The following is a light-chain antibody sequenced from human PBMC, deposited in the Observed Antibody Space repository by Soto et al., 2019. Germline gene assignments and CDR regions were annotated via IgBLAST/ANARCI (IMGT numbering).Light chain of an antibody. V-gene: IGKV1-13*02. CDR2: DAS. CDR1: QCIGSA. Sequence: IQLTQSPSSLSASVGDRVPITCRAGQCIGSALAWYQQRPGKAPKLLLYDASNLEAGVPSRFSGSGSGTGFTLSITSLRPEDFGTYSCQQGNGLPLTFGGGEKVQLK. J-gene: IGKJ4*01. CDR3: QQGNGLPLT.